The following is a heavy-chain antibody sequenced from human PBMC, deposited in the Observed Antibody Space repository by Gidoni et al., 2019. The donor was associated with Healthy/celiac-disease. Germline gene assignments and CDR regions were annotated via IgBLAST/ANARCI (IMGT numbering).Heavy chain of an antibody. V-gene: IGHV1-24*01. CDR3: ATCPHSGSYYSHFEFGY. J-gene: IGHJ4*02. Sequence: QVQLVQSGAEVKKPGASVKVSCKVSGYTLPELSMHWVRQAPGKGLEWMGGFDPEDGETIYAQKFQGRVTMTEDTSTDTAYMELSSLRSEDTAVYYCATCPHSGSYYSHFEFGYWGQGTLVTVSS. D-gene: IGHD1-26*01. CDR1: GYTLPELS. CDR2: FDPEDGET.